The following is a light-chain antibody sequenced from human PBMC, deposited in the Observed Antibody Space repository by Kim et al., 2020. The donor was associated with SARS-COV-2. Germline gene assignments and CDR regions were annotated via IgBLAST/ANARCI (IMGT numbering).Light chain of an antibody. J-gene: IGLJ3*02. CDR3: QVWDSSSDHREV. V-gene: IGLV3-21*04. Sequence: SYELTQPPSVSVAPGKTARITCGGNNIGSKSVQWYKQKPGQAPVLVIYYDSDRPSGIPERFSGSNSGNTATLTISRVEAGDEADYYCQVWDSSSDHREVFGGGTQLTVL. CDR1: NIGSKS. CDR2: YDS.